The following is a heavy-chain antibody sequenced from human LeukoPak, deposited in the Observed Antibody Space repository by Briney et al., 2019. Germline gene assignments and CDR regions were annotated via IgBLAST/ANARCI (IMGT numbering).Heavy chain of an antibody. CDR3: ARDDYFGVLAY. J-gene: IGHJ4*02. Sequence: PWGSLRLSCAASGFTFSTYALHWVRQAPGRGLEWVAVISYDGTNKYFADSVKGRFTISRDNSENTLYLQMNSLRTEDTALYYCARDDYFGVLAYWGQGTLVTVSS. V-gene: IGHV3-30*04. CDR1: GFTFSTYA. CDR2: ISYDGTNK. D-gene: IGHD3-3*01.